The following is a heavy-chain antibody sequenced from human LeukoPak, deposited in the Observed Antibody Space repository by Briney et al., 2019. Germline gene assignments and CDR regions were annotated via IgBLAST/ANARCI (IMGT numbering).Heavy chain of an antibody. CDR2: FDPEDGET. CDR1: GGTFSSYA. CDR3: ATDLYSGSSRPY. V-gene: IGHV1-24*01. D-gene: IGHD1-26*01. J-gene: IGHJ4*02. Sequence: GSSVKVSCKASGGTFSSYAISWVRQAPGQGLEWMGGFDPEDGETIYAQKFQGRVTMTEDTSTDTAYMELSSLRSEDTAVYYCATDLYSGSSRPYWGQGTLVTVSS.